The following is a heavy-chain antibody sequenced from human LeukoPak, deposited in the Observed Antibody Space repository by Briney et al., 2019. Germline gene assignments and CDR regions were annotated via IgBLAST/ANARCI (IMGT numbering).Heavy chain of an antibody. Sequence: GGSLRLSCAASGFTFSSYAMSWVRQAPGEGLVWVSAISGGSTTIFYADSVKGRFTISRDNSKNTLYLQMNSLRAEDTAVYYCARRTWEWGFFDYWGRGTLVTVSS. CDR1: GFTFSSYA. CDR3: ARRTWEWGFFDY. V-gene: IGHV3-23*01. D-gene: IGHD1-26*01. J-gene: IGHJ4*02. CDR2: ISGGSTTI.